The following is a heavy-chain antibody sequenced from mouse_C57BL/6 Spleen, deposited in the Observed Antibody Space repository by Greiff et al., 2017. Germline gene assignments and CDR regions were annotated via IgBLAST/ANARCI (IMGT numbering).Heavy chain of an antibody. CDR3: AMAYHSNYAGYAD. CDR1: GYTFTSYW. D-gene: IGHD2-5*01. Sequence: QVQLQQPGAELVKPGASVTVSCKASGYTFTSYWMHWVKQRPGQGLEWIGRIHPSDSDTNYNQQFKGKATLTVDKSSSTAYMQRSSLTSEDSAVYYCAMAYHSNYAGYADWGQGTLVTVAA. J-gene: IGHJ3*01. V-gene: IGHV1-74*01. CDR2: IHPSDSDT.